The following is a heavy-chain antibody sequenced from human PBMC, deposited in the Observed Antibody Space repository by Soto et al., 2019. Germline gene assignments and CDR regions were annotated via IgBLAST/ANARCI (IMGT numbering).Heavy chain of an antibody. CDR2: VYYTGST. V-gene: IGHV4-59*01. Sequence: SETLSLTCTVSAGESISSDYWTWIRQSPGKGLEWIGYVYYTGSTYYSPSLKSRVTISIDTSKKQFSLKVNSVTAADTAVYYCARVPIDTYMIYWSDPWGQGTLVTVSS. CDR1: AGESISSDY. D-gene: IGHD3-16*01. J-gene: IGHJ5*02. CDR3: ARVPIDTYMIYWSDP.